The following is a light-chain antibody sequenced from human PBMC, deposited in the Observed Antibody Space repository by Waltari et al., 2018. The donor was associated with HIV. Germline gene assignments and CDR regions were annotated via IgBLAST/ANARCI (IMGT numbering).Light chain of an antibody. V-gene: IGLV2-14*03. CDR3: SSYTSSSTRV. Sequence: QSALTQPASVSGSPGQSITIPCTGTSSDVGGYTYVSWYQQHPGKAPRLMIYDVSNRPLGVSNRFSGSKSGNTASLTISGLQAEDAADYYCSSYTSSSTRVFGGGTKLTVL. CDR2: DVS. CDR1: SSDVGGYTY. J-gene: IGLJ3*02.